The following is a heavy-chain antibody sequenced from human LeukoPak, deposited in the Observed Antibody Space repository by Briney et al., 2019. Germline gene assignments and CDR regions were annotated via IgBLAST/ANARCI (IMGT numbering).Heavy chain of an antibody. CDR2: IYSGGST. Sequence: PGGSLRPSCAASGFTASSNYMSWVRQAPGKGLEWVSVIYSGGSTYYADSVKARFTISRDNSKNTLYLQMNSLRAEDTAVYYCARDSSSWYRGGFDPWGQGTLVTVSS. V-gene: IGHV3-66*02. D-gene: IGHD6-13*01. CDR3: ARDSSSWYRGGFDP. CDR1: GFTASSNY. J-gene: IGHJ5*02.